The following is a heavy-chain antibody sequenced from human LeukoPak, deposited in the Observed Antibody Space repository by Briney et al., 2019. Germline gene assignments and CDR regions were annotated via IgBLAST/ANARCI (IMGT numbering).Heavy chain of an antibody. Sequence: GSLRLSCAASGFTFSSYGIHWVRQAPGKGLEWVSYISSSGGTISYADSVKGRFTISRDNAKNSLYLQMNSLRAEDTAIYYCARSGQHLFDFWGQGTLVTVST. CDR3: ARSGQHLFDF. V-gene: IGHV3-48*04. CDR2: ISSSGGTI. J-gene: IGHJ4*02. CDR1: GFTFSSYG. D-gene: IGHD6-13*01.